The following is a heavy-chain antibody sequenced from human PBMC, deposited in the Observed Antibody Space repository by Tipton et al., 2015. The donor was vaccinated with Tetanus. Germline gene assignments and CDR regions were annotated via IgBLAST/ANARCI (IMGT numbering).Heavy chain of an antibody. CDR2: IYYSGST. Sequence: GLVKPSQTLSLTCTVSGGSISSGGYYWTWIRQHPGKGLEWIGDIYYSGSTYYNPSLKSRVSISVDTSNNQFSVNLNSVTAADTAVYYCARDQARGVRGWNYFDYWGQGALVTVSS. CDR1: GGSISSGGYY. CDR3: ARDQARGVRGWNYFDY. J-gene: IGHJ4*02. V-gene: IGHV4-31*03. D-gene: IGHD3-10*01.